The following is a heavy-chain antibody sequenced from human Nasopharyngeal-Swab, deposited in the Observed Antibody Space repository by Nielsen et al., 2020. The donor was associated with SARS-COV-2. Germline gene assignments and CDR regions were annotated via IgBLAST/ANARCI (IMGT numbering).Heavy chain of an antibody. Sequence: GESLKISCAASGFTFSSYGMHWVRQAPGRGLEWVAVISYDGSNKYYADSVKGRFTISRDNSKNTLYLQMNSLRADDTAVYYCAKDPSIVVVTAEYFQHWARAPWSPSPQ. V-gene: IGHV3-30*18. D-gene: IGHD2-21*02. CDR3: AKDPSIVVVTAEYFQH. CDR1: GFTFSSYG. CDR2: ISYDGSNK. J-gene: IGHJ1*01.